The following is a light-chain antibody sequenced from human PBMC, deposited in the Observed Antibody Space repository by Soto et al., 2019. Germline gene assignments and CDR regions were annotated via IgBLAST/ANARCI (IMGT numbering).Light chain of an antibody. J-gene: IGLJ3*02. CDR2: LNSDGSH. Sequence: QLVLTQSPSASASLGASVKLTCTLSSGHCSYAIAWHQQQPEKGPRYLMKLNSDGSHSKGDGIPDRFSGSSSGAERYLTISSLQSEDEADYYCQTWGTGIQVFGGGTKVTVL. V-gene: IGLV4-69*01. CDR1: SGHCSYA. CDR3: QTWGTGIQV.